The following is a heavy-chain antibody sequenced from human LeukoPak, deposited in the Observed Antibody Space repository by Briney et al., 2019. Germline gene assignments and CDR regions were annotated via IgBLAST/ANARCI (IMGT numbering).Heavy chain of an antibody. D-gene: IGHD5-18*01. V-gene: IGHV4-34*01. J-gene: IGHJ5*02. CDR1: GGSFSGYY. Sequence: PSETLSLTCAVYGGSFSGYYWSWIRQPPGKGLEWIGEINHSGSTNYNPSLKSRVTISVDTSKNQFSLKLSSVTAADTAVYYCARSGYSYGKGYGWFDPWGQGTLVTVPS. CDR3: ARSGYSYGKGYGWFDP. CDR2: INHSGST.